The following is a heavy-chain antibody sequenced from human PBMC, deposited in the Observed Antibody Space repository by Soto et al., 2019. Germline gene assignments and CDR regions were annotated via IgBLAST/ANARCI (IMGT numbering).Heavy chain of an antibody. J-gene: IGHJ4*02. CDR1: GDSLTSGTYS. CDR2: IFPSGTT. Sequence: QLQLRESGSRLVKPSQTLSLTGAVSGDSLTSGTYSWNWIRQPPGKGLEWIGYIFPSGTTYYNPSLKSRVSISIDVSKNQFSLNLRYLTAADTAVYYCARGREFDSWGQGTLVTVSS. V-gene: IGHV4-30-2*01. CDR3: ARGREFDS.